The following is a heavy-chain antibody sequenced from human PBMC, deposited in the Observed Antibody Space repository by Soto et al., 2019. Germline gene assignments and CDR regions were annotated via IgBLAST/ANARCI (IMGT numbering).Heavy chain of an antibody. CDR1: GGTFSSDA. CDR2: IIPIFGTA. V-gene: IGHV1-69*01. Sequence: QVQLVQSGAEVKKPGSSVKVSCKASGGTFSSDAISWVRQAPGHGLEWMGGIIPIFGTANYAQKFQGRVTITADESTSTAYMELSSLRSEDTAVYYCAREKGESSSWPAVINYYGMDVWGQGTTVTVSS. CDR3: AREKGESSSWPAVINYYGMDV. D-gene: IGHD6-13*01. J-gene: IGHJ6*02.